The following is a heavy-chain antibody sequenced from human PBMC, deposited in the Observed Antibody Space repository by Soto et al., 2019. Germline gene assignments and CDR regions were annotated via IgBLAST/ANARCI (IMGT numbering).Heavy chain of an antibody. CDR2: IKSKTDGGTT. CDR3: TTDPRQLERSPYYYYMDV. V-gene: IGHV3-15*01. CDR1: GFTFSNAW. Sequence: EVQLVESGGGLVKPGGSLRLSCAASGFTFSNAWMSWVRQAPGKGLEWVGRIKSKTDGGTTDYAAPVKGRFTISRDDSKNTLYLQMNSLKTEDTAVYYCTTDPRQLERSPYYYYMDVWGKGTTVTVSS. D-gene: IGHD1-26*01. J-gene: IGHJ6*03.